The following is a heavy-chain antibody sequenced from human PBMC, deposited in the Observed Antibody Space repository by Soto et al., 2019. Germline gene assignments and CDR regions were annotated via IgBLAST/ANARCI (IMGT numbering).Heavy chain of an antibody. D-gene: IGHD5-18*01. CDR1: GFTFSNYW. J-gene: IGHJ6*02. Sequence: EVQLVESGGGLVQPGGSLRVSCAASGFTFSNYWMHWVRQVPGKGLVWVSRVNFDGTTTNYADSVKGRFTISRDNAKNAVYLQMNSLRAEDTGVYYCGRGIQIYYGVDVWGQGTTVTVSS. V-gene: IGHV3-74*01. CDR3: GRGIQIYYGVDV. CDR2: VNFDGTTT.